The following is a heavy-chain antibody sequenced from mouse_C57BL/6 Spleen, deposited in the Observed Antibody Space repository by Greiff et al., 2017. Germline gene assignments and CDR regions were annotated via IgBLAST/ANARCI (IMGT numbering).Heavy chain of an antibody. D-gene: IGHD2-4*01. CDR3: ARDDYDEGDYFDY. CDR1: GYTFTSYW. CDR2: IYPGSGST. Sequence: VQLQQPGAELVKPGASVTMSCKASGYTFTSYWITWVKQRPGQGLEWIGDIYPGSGSTNYNEKFKSKATLTVDTSSSTAYMQLSSLTSEDASVYYCARDDYDEGDYFDYWGQGTTRTVSS. J-gene: IGHJ2*01. V-gene: IGHV1-55*01.